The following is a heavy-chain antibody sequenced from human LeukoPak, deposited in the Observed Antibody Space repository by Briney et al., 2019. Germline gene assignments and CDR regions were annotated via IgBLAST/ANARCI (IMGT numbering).Heavy chain of an antibody. D-gene: IGHD6-19*01. CDR3: ASPGIAVAGFDD. CDR1: GGTFSSYA. V-gene: IGHV1-69*13. J-gene: IGHJ5*02. Sequence: SVKVSCKASGGTFSSYAISWVRQAPGQGLEWMGGIIPIFGTANYAQKFQGRVTITADESTSTAYMELSSLGSEDTAVYYCASPGIAVAGFDDWGQGTLVTVSS. CDR2: IIPIFGTA.